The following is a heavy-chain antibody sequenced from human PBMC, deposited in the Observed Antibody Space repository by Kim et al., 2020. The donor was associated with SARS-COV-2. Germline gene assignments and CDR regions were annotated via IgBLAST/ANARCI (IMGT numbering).Heavy chain of an antibody. D-gene: IGHD3-22*01. V-gene: IGHV3-53*01. CDR2: IYGGTNGGST. CDR3: ARDHRYYDSSGYYQTKAFDI. CDR1: EFTVSTNY. J-gene: IGHJ3*02. Sequence: GGSLRLSCAASEFTVSTNYMTWVRQAPGKGLEWVSIIYGGTNGGSTYYADSVKGRFTISRDNSKNTLYLHMNSLRAEDTAVYYCARDHRYYDSSGYYQTKAFDIWGQGTMVTVSS.